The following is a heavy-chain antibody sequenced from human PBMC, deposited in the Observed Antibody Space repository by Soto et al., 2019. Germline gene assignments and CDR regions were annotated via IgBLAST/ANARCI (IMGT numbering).Heavy chain of an antibody. V-gene: IGHV1-18*01. CDR2: ISAYNGNT. CDR1: GYTFTSYG. J-gene: IGHJ4*02. Sequence: QVQLVQSGAEVKKPGASVKVSCKASGYTFTSYGISWVRQAPGQGLEWMGWISAYNGNTNYAQKLQGRVTMTTDTSTSTDYMELRSLRSDDTAVYYCARDLIVIAYGSGTNLGGYWGQGTLVTVSS. CDR3: ARDLIVIAYGSGTNLGGY. D-gene: IGHD3-10*01.